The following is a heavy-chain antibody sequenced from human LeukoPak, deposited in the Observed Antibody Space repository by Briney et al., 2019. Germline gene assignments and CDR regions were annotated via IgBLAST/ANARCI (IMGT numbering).Heavy chain of an antibody. V-gene: IGHV3-48*03. CDR1: GFTFSSYE. CDR2: ISSSGSTI. J-gene: IGHJ3*02. Sequence: GGSLRLSCAASGFTFSSYEMNWVRQAPGKGLEWVSYISSSGSTIYYADSVKGRFTISRDNAKNSLYLQMNSLRAEDTAVYYCARDLSAGSSAPGGAFDIWGQGTMVTVSS. CDR3: ARDLSAGSSAPGGAFDI. D-gene: IGHD6-6*01.